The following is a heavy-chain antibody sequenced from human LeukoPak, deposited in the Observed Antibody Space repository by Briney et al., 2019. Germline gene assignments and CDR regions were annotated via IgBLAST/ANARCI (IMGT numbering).Heavy chain of an antibody. CDR2: ISSSSSYI. CDR3: AKTAIGYSYAPDAFDI. D-gene: IGHD5-18*01. Sequence: GGSLRLSCAASGFTFSSYSMNWVRQAPGKGLEWVSSISSSSSYIYYADSVKGRFTISRDNAKNSLYLQMNSLRAEDTAVYYCAKTAIGYSYAPDAFDIWGQGTMVTVSS. J-gene: IGHJ3*02. CDR1: GFTFSSYS. V-gene: IGHV3-21*01.